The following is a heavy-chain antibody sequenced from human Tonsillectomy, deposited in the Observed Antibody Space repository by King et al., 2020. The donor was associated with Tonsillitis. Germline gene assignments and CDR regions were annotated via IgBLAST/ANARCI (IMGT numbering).Heavy chain of an antibody. Sequence: VQLVESGGGLVQPGRSLRLSCAASGFTFDDYAMHWVRQAPGKGLEWVSGISWNSGSIGYADSVKGRFTISRDNAKNSLYLQMNSLRAEDTALYYCAXDXHXXXVWGSXRYIXYWGQXTLVTV. CDR1: GFTFDDYA. CDR3: AXDXHXXXVWGSXRYIXY. D-gene: IGHD3-16*02. CDR2: ISWNSGSI. J-gene: IGHJ4*02. V-gene: IGHV3-9*01.